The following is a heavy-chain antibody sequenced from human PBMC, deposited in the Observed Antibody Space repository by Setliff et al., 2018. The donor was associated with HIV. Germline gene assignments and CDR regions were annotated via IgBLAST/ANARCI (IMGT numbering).Heavy chain of an antibody. V-gene: IGHV4-39*07. CDR2: ISYTGST. CDR1: GGSISSGSYY. J-gene: IGHJ1*01. CDR3: ARARRAGSGPKYFQH. D-gene: IGHD2-15*01. Sequence: SETLSLTCTVSGGSISSGSYYWGWIRQPPGKGLEWIGTISYTGSTNYNPSLKSRVTMSVDKSKNQFSLRLSSVTAADTAVYYCARARRAGSGPKYFQHWGQGTLVTVSS.